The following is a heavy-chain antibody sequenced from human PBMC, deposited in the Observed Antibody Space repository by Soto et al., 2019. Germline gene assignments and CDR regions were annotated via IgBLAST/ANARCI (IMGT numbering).Heavy chain of an antibody. CDR1: GYTFTSSA. D-gene: IGHD5-12*01. CDR2: ISAYNGNT. CDR3: ARGSRERRLQALYYYYGMDV. V-gene: IGHV1-18*04. Sequence: ASVKVSCNASGYTFTSSAISWVRQAPGQELEGMGWISAYNGNTNYAQKLQGRVTMTADTSTSTAYLELRSLRSDDPAVYYCARGSRERRLQALYYYYGMDVWGQGTTVTVSS. J-gene: IGHJ6*02.